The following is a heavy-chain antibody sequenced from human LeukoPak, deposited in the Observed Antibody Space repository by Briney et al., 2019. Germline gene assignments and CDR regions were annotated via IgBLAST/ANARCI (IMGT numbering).Heavy chain of an antibody. D-gene: IGHD6-6*01. Sequence: GASVKVSCKASGYTFTSYGISWVRQAPGQELEWMGWISAYNGNTNYAQKLQGRVTMTTDTSTSTAYMELRSLRSDDTAVYYCARDLILSIADHYYGMDVWGQGTTVTVSS. J-gene: IGHJ6*02. CDR3: ARDLILSIADHYYGMDV. V-gene: IGHV1-18*01. CDR1: GYTFTSYG. CDR2: ISAYNGNT.